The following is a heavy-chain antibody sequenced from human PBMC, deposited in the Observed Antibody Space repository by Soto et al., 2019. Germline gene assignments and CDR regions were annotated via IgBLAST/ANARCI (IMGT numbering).Heavy chain of an antibody. CDR3: AKVSSSWYSGDWFDP. D-gene: IGHD6-13*01. V-gene: IGHV3-30*18. Sequence: QVQLVESGGGVVQPGRSLRLSCAASGFTFSSYGMHWVRQAPGKGLEWVAVISYDGSNKYYADSVKGRFTISRDNSKNTLYLQMNRLRAEDTAVYYCAKVSSSWYSGDWFDPWGQGTLVTVSS. CDR1: GFTFSSYG. J-gene: IGHJ5*02. CDR2: ISYDGSNK.